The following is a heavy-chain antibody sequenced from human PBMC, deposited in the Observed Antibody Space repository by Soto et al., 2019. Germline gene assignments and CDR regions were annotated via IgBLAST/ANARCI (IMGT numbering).Heavy chain of an antibody. V-gene: IGHV1-18*01. CDR1: GYTFTSYG. J-gene: IGHJ4*02. Sequence: ASVKVSCKASGYTFTSYGISWVRQAPGQGLEWMGWISAYNGNTNYAQKLQGRVTMTTDTSTSTAYMELRSLRSDDTAVYYCARPRYSSSWYATVFDYWGQGTPVTVSS. CDR2: ISAYNGNT. D-gene: IGHD6-13*01. CDR3: ARPRYSSSWYATVFDY.